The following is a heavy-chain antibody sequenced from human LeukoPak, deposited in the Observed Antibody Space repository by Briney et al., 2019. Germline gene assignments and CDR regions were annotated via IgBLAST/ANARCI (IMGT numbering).Heavy chain of an antibody. J-gene: IGHJ4*02. CDR1: GYTFTSYG. CDR3: ATVRGAALDY. D-gene: IGHD3-10*01. Sequence: ASVKVSCKASGYTFTSYGISWVRQAPGQGLEWMGWISAYNGNTNYARKLQGRVTMTTDISTSTAYMELRSLRSDDTAVYYCATVRGAALDYWGQGTLVTVSS. CDR2: ISAYNGNT. V-gene: IGHV1-18*01.